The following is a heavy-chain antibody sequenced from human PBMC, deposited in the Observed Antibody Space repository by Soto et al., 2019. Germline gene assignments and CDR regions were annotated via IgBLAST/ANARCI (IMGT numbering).Heavy chain of an antibody. CDR3: AREVGYGDFSAALLD. CDR2: IITLFGTS. V-gene: IGHV1-69*01. Sequence: VQLMQSGAEVKKPGSSAKVSCKASGGTFSSHSINWVRQAPGQGLEWMGGIITLFGTSNYAQNFQGRVTITADQSTSTAYMELNSLTSDDTAVYYCAREVGYGDFSAALLDWGQGTLVTVSS. D-gene: IGHD2-21*02. J-gene: IGHJ4*02. CDR1: GGTFSSHS.